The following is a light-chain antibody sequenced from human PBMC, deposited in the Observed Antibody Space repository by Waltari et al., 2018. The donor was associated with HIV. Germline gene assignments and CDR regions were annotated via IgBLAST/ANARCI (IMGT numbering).Light chain of an antibody. CDR3: QAWDSGPVL. CDR1: NLADKR. V-gene: IGLV3-1*01. J-gene: IGLJ2*01. Sequence: ELTQPASVSVSRGQTVSITCSGHNLADKRAWWHQQQAGQSPVSVMYQDNKRRSGIRERFSGSNFANTATLTISGTQAMDEADYYCQAWDSGPVLFGGGTELTVL. CDR2: QDN.